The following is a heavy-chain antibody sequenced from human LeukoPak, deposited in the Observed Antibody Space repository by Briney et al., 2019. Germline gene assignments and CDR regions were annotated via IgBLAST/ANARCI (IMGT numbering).Heavy chain of an antibody. J-gene: IGHJ5*02. CDR3: ARRGKLGYCSSTSCSNWFDP. CDR1: GGSISSYY. Sequence: SETLSLTCTVSGGSISSYYWSWIRQPPGKGLEWIGEINHSGSTNYNPSLKSRVTISVDTSKNQFSLKLSSVTAADTAVYYCARRGKLGYCSSTSCSNWFDPWGQGTLVTVSS. V-gene: IGHV4-34*01. D-gene: IGHD2-2*01. CDR2: INHSGST.